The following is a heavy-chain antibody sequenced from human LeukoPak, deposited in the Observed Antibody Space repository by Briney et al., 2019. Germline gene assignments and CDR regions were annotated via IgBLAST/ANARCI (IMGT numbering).Heavy chain of an antibody. CDR1: GFTFGTYW. D-gene: IGHD5-18*01. J-gene: IGHJ4*02. CDR2: IKQDGGEI. Sequence: GGSLRLSCATSGFTFGTYWMSWVRQAPGKGLEWVANIKQDGGEIYYLDSVKGRFTISRDNAKNTLHLLMNSLRAEDTAIYYCATGFSYVQGRFDYWGQGTLVAVSS. V-gene: IGHV3-7*01. CDR3: ATGFSYVQGRFDY.